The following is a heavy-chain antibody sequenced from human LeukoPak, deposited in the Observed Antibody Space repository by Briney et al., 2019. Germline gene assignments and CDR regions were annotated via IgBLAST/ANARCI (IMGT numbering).Heavy chain of an antibody. D-gene: IGHD6-19*01. CDR1: GFTFYDYG. CDR3: ARDPPTGYSSGWYFDY. J-gene: IGHJ4*02. Sequence: GGSLRLSCAASGFTFYDYGMSWVRHAPGKGVEGVPDINWYGDSIGYAVPVKGRFTISRDNAKNSLYRQMNSLRAEDTALYYCARDPPTGYSSGWYFDYWGQGTLVTVSS. CDR2: INWYGDSI. V-gene: IGHV3-20*04.